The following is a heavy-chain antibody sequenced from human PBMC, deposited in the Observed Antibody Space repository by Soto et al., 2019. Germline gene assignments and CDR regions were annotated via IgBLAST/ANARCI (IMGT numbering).Heavy chain of an antibody. V-gene: IGHV1-18*01. CDR1: GYTFTSSG. CDR2: ISAYNGNT. D-gene: IGHD3-22*01. CDR3: ARDWSRYFDSSGLMWFY. J-gene: IGHJ4*02. Sequence: SVKVSCKASGYTFTSSGISWVRQAPGQGLEWMGWISAYNGNTNYAQKLQGRVTMTTDTSTSTAYMELTSLTSDDTAVYYCARDWSRYFDSSGLMWFYWGQGTLVTVSS.